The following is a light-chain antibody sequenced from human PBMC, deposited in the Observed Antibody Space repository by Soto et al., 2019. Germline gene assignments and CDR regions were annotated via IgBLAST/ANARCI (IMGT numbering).Light chain of an antibody. CDR2: GAS. V-gene: IGKV3-20*01. CDR1: QNVSSSY. Sequence: EIVLTQSPGTLSLSPGERATLSCRASQNVSSSYLAWYQQKPGQAPRLLIYGASSSATGIPDRFSGSGSGTDFTLTISRLEPEDFAVYYCHQYGSLYTFGQGTKLEIK. J-gene: IGKJ2*01. CDR3: HQYGSLYT.